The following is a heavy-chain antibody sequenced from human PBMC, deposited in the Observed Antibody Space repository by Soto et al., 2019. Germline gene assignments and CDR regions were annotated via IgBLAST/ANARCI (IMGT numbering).Heavy chain of an antibody. V-gene: IGHV4-30-4*01. CDR2: VSSNDTS. Sequence: WIWIRHGPVKGLEWIGYVSSNDTSSYHPSLESRLTISLDRSKNRFSLKLTSMTAADAAVYFCARERIVTVPAGRGTPYNYFGVHVWGKGTTGTDSS. CDR3: ARERIVTVPAGRGTPYNYFGVHV. D-gene: IGHD3-10*01. J-gene: IGHJ6*04.